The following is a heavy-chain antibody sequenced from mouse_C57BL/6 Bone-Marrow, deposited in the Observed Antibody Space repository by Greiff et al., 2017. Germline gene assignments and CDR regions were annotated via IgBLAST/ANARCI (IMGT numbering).Heavy chain of an antibody. CDR3: ASGDDGSMPFAY. V-gene: IGHV2-6*01. CDR2: IWGVGST. Sequence: QVQLKESGPGLVAPSQCLSITCTVSGFSLTSYGVDWVRQSPGKGLEWLGVIWGVGSTNYNSDLKSRLSISKDNTKSQIFLKMNSLQTDDTAVYYSASGDDGSMPFAYWGQGTLVTVSA. CDR1: GFSLTSYG. J-gene: IGHJ3*01. D-gene: IGHD1-1*01.